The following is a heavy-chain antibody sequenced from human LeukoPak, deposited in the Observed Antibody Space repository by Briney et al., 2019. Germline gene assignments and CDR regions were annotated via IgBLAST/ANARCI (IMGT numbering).Heavy chain of an antibody. V-gene: IGHV3-7*03. CDR2: IKDDRREK. Sequence: GGSLRLSCVASGFTFSRYWVTWVRQAPGKGLEWVANIKDDRREKNYVDSVKGRFTISRDNAKNSMYLQMDSLRVEDTAVYYCGRDFTGFFDYWGQGTLVTVSS. CDR3: GRDFTGFFDY. J-gene: IGHJ4*02. D-gene: IGHD3-10*01. CDR1: GFTFSRYW.